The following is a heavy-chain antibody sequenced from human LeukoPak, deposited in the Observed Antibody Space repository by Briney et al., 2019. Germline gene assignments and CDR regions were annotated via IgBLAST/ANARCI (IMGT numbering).Heavy chain of an antibody. Sequence: SETLSLTCTVSGGSISSGDYYWSWIRQPPGKGLEWIGYIYYSGSTYYNPSLKSRVTISVDTSKNQFSLKLSSVTAADTAVDYCARVFEYYDFWSGYYRGGPQNAFDIWGQGTMVTVSS. J-gene: IGHJ3*02. CDR1: GGSISSGDYY. V-gene: IGHV4-30-4*08. CDR3: ARVFEYYDFWSGYYRGGPQNAFDI. CDR2: IYYSGST. D-gene: IGHD3-3*01.